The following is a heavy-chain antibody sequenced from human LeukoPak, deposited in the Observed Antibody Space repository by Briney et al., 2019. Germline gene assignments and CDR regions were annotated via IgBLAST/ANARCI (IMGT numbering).Heavy chain of an antibody. CDR3: AKAASGKKQWLVRLDTPYYFDY. J-gene: IGHJ4*02. D-gene: IGHD6-19*01. V-gene: IGHV3-23*01. CDR2: ISGSGGST. Sequence: PGGSLRLSCAASGFTFSSYAMSWVRQAPGKGLEWVSAISGSGGSTYYADSVKGRFTISRDNSKNTLYLQMNSLRAEDTAVYYCAKAASGKKQWLVRLDTPYYFDYWGQGTLVTVSS. CDR1: GFTFSSYA.